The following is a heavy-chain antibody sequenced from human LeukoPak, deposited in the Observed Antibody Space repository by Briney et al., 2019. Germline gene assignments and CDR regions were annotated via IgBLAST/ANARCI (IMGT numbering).Heavy chain of an antibody. V-gene: IGHV3-48*01. J-gene: IGHJ6*03. CDR1: GFTFGTYS. CDR3: ARRPEFGVLYYMDV. Sequence: GGSLRLSCAASGFTFGTYSMNWVRQAPGKGLEWVSYISSSSGTIYYADSVKGRFTISRDNAKNSLYLQMNSLRAEDTAVYYCARRPEFGVLYYMDVWGKGTTVTVSS. D-gene: IGHD3-16*01. CDR2: ISSSSGTI.